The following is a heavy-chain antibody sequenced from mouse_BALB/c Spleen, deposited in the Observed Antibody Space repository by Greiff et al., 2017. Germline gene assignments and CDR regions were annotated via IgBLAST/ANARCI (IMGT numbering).Heavy chain of an antibody. Sequence: EVKLVESGGDLVKPGGSLKLSCAASGFTFSSYGMSWVRQTPDKRLEWVATISSGGSNTYYPHSVKGRFTISRDNAKNTLYLQMSSLKSEDTAMYCCARACGYFDDWGQGTTLTVSS. CDR3: ARACGYFDD. CDR2: ISSGGSNT. J-gene: IGHJ2*01. V-gene: IGHV5-6*01. CDR1: GFTFSSYG.